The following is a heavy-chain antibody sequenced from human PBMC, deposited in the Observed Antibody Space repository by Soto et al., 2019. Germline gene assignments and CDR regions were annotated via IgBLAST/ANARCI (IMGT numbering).Heavy chain of an antibody. CDR3: ARGSGWYDENYYYYMDV. CDR2: MNPNSGNT. Sequence: WASVKVSCKASGYTFTSYDINWVRQATGQGLEWMGWMNPNSGNTGYAQKFQGRVTMTRNTSISTAYMELSSLRSEDTAVYYCARGSGWYDENYYYYMDVWGKGTTVTVSS. CDR1: GYTFTSYD. J-gene: IGHJ6*03. V-gene: IGHV1-8*01. D-gene: IGHD6-19*01.